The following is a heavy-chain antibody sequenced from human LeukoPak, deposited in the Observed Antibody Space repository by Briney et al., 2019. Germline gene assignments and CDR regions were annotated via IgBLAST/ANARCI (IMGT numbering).Heavy chain of an antibody. J-gene: IGHJ3*02. CDR2: INPNSGGT. Sequence: GASVKVSCKASGYTFTSYDINWVRQATGQGLEWMGWINPNSGGTNYAQKFQGRVTMTRDTSISTAYMELSRLRSDDTAVYYCARGQPGIAAAGDAFDIWGQGTMVTVSS. D-gene: IGHD6-13*01. CDR3: ARGQPGIAAAGDAFDI. CDR1: GYTFTSYD. V-gene: IGHV1-2*02.